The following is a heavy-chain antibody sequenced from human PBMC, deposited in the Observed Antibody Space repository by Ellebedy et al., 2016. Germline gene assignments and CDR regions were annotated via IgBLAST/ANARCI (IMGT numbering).Heavy chain of an antibody. CDR2: ISGSGGGT. D-gene: IGHD1-14*01. CDR3: ARLKTSYMDV. V-gene: IGHV3-23*01. Sequence: GESLKISXAASGFTFSSYAMSWVRQAPGKGLEWVSGISGSGGGTYYADSVKGRFTISRDNSKNTLSLQMNSLRAEDTAAYYCARLKTSYMDVWGKGTTVTVSS. CDR1: GFTFSSYA. J-gene: IGHJ6*03.